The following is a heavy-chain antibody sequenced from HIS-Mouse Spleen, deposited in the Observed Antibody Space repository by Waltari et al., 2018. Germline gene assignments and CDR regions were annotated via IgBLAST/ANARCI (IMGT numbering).Heavy chain of an antibody. CDR3: ARDLDAFDI. Sequence: QLQLQESGPGLVKPSETLSLTCTVSGGSIRSRSYYWGWIRQPPGKGLEWIGSIYYSGSTYYNPSLKSRVTISVDTSKNQFSLKLSSVTAADTAVYYCARDLDAFDIWGQGTMVTVSS. CDR2: IYYSGST. CDR1: GGSIRSRSYY. J-gene: IGHJ3*02. V-gene: IGHV4-39*07.